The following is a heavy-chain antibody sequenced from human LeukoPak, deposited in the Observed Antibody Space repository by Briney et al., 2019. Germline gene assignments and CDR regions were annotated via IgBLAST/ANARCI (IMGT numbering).Heavy chain of an antibody. CDR2: ISGDGGST. V-gene: IGHV3-43*02. CDR1: GFTFDDYA. D-gene: IGHD3-10*01. CDR3: AKDMTGSGSCYDYYYGMDV. J-gene: IGHJ6*02. Sequence: GGSLRLSCAASGFTFDDYAMHWVRQAPGKGLEWVSLISGDGGSTYYADSVKGRFTISRDNSKNSLYLQMNTLRTEDTALYYCAKDMTGSGSCYDYYYGMDVGGQGTTVTVSS.